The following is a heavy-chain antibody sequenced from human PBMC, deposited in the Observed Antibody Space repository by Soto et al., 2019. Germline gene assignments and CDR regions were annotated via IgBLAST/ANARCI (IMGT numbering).Heavy chain of an antibody. V-gene: IGHV4-61*01. D-gene: IGHD1-26*01. CDR1: GGSVSSGSYY. Sequence: KTSETLSLTCTVSGGSVSSGSYYWSWIRPPPGKGLEWIGYIYYSGSTNYNPSLKSRVTISVDTSKNQFSLKLSSVTAADTAVYYCAREGAFLTSGWFDPWGQGTLVTVSS. CDR2: IYYSGST. CDR3: AREGAFLTSGWFDP. J-gene: IGHJ5*02.